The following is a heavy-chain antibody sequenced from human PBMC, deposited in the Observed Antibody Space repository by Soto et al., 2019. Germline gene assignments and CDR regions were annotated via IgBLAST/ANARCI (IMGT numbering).Heavy chain of an antibody. J-gene: IGHJ6*02. V-gene: IGHV3-48*03. CDR2: IGKSGYPI. D-gene: IGHD2-2*01. CDR1: GFIFSDYE. CDR3: ASSKGDYYGMDV. Sequence: GGSLRLSCAASGFIFSDYEMNWVRQAPGKGLEWVSFIGKSGYPIYYTDSVKGRFTMSRDNAKYSLTLQMNSLRAEDTAVYYCASSKGDYYGMDVWGQGTTVTVSS.